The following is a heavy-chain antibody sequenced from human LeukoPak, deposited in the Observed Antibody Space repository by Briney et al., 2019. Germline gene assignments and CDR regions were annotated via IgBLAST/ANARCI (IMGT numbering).Heavy chain of an antibody. J-gene: IGHJ6*03. D-gene: IGHD3-22*01. V-gene: IGHV3-48*01. CDR1: GFTFNSYT. CDR3: ARTYDHTGSHYYYYMDV. CDR2: ISSGSDTI. Sequence: PGGSLRLSCAASGFTFNSYTMNWARQAPGQGLEWVSFISSGSDTIYYADSVKGRFTISRDNAKNSLSLQMNSLSAEDTAVYFCARTYDHTGSHYYYYMDVWGKGTTVTVSS.